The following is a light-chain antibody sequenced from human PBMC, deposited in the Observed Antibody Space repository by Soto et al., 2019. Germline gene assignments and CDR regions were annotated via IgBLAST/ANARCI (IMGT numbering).Light chain of an antibody. Sequence: QSALTQPPSVSGAQGQRVTISCTGSSSNIGAGYDVSWYQQLPGTAPKFLIYGNTDRPSGVPDRFSGSKSGTSASLAITGLQAEDEADYYCQSYDSSLSGYVFGTGTKLTVL. CDR3: QSYDSSLSGYV. CDR1: SSNIGAGYD. CDR2: GNT. J-gene: IGLJ1*01. V-gene: IGLV1-40*01.